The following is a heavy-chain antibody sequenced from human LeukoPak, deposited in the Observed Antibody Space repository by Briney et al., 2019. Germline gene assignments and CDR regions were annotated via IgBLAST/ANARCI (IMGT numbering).Heavy chain of an antibody. Sequence: GGSLRLSCVASGFSFSSYAINWVRQAPGRGLEWVSIISGSGDNTNYADSVKGRFTISRDNSKNTLYLQMNSLRAEDTAVYYCAKDGFDYWGQGTLVTVSS. J-gene: IGHJ4*02. CDR1: GFSFSSYA. V-gene: IGHV3-23*01. CDR2: ISGSGDNT. CDR3: AKDGFDY.